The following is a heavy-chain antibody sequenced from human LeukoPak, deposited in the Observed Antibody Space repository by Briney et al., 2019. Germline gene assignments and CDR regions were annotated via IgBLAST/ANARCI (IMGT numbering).Heavy chain of an antibody. D-gene: IGHD6-19*01. CDR2: INHSGST. Sequence: KASETLSLTCAVYGGPFSGYYWSWIRKPPGKGLEWIGEINHSGSTNYNPTLKSRVTISVDTSKNQFSLKLSSVTAADTAVYYCARGRAVASDYWGQGTLVTVSS. CDR1: GGPFSGYY. J-gene: IGHJ4*02. CDR3: ARGRAVASDY. V-gene: IGHV4-34*01.